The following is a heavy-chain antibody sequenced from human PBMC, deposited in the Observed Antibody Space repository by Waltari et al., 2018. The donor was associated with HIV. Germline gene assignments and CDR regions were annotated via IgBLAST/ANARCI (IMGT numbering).Heavy chain of an antibody. CDR3: ARAQGRSGDYVGAFDI. D-gene: IGHD4-17*01. Sequence: QVQLVQSGAEVKKPGASVKVSCKASGSTFTSYAMHWVRQAPGQRLEWMGWINAGNGNTKYSQKFQGRVTITRDTSASTAYMELSSLRSEDTAVYYCARAQGRSGDYVGAFDIWGQGTMVTVSS. J-gene: IGHJ3*02. CDR1: GSTFTSYA. CDR2: INAGNGNT. V-gene: IGHV1-3*01.